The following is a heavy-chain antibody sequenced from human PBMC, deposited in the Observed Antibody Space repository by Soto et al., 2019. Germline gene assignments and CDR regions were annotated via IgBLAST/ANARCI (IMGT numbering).Heavy chain of an antibody. CDR3: ARGQRLGLMYNVNDLGYYYYMDV. CDR2: INHSGST. Sequence: QVQLQQWGAGLLKPSETLSLTCAVYGGSFSGYYWSWIRQPPGKGLEWIGEINHSGSTNYNPSLKGRVTITVDTAKNQFSLKLSSVTAADTAVYYCARGQRLGLMYNVNDLGYYYYMDVWGKGTTVTVSS. CDR1: GGSFSGYY. D-gene: IGHD1-1*01. J-gene: IGHJ6*03. V-gene: IGHV4-34*01.